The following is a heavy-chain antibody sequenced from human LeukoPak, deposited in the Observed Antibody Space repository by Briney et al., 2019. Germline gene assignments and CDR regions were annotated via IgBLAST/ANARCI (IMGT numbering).Heavy chain of an antibody. J-gene: IGHJ4*02. D-gene: IGHD3-10*01. CDR1: GGSISSYY. V-gene: IGHV4-59*01. Sequence: SETLSLTCTVSGGSISSYYWSWIRQPPGKGLEWIGYIYYSGSTNYNPSLKSRVTISVDTSKNQFSLKLSSVTAADTAVYYCARSNPGGSGSYFYWGQGTLVTVSS. CDR3: ARSNPGGSGSYFY. CDR2: IYYSGST.